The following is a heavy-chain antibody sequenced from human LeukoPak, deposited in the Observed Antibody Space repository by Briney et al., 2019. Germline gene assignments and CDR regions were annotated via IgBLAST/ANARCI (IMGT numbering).Heavy chain of an antibody. V-gene: IGHV3-64D*06. D-gene: IGHD3-16*01. CDR2: ISNDGHTT. CDR3: VRLSDGGFDY. J-gene: IGHJ4*02. CDR1: GFTFNRYA. Sequence: GGSLRLSCSASGFTFNRYAMHWVRQAPGKGLEDISAISNDGHTTYYADSVKGRFTVSRDYSKNTLFLQMSSLRPEDTAIYSCVRLSDGGFDYWGQGTLVTVSS.